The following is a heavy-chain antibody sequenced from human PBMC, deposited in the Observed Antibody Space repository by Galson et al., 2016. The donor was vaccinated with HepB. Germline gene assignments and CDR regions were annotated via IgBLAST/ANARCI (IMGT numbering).Heavy chain of an antibody. Sequence: SVKVSCKASGGTFSNYAISWVRQAPGQGLEWMGGIIPIFGTTNYAQKFQGRVTITADEFTSTAYMELSILRSEDTAVYYCARQPRIAVAGTFYYGMDVWGQGTTVTVSS. D-gene: IGHD6-19*01. J-gene: IGHJ6*02. CDR1: GGTFSNYA. CDR2: IIPIFGTT. V-gene: IGHV1-69*13. CDR3: ARQPRIAVAGTFYYGMDV.